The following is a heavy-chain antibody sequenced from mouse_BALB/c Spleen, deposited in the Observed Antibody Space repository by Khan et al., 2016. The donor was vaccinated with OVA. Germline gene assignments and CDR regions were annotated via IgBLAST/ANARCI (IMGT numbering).Heavy chain of an antibody. J-gene: IGHJ4*01. Sequence: QVQLKESGPGLVAPSQSLSITCTASGFNLITYGVHWVRQPPGKGLEWLGIIWAGGRQNYNAVLMSRLGITKDNSKSQVFLKMNSRQTDDTAMYDCARDDGNYVDAMDYWGQGTSVTVSS. CDR2: IWAGGRQ. V-gene: IGHV2-9*02. CDR3: ARDDGNYVDAMDY. D-gene: IGHD2-1*01. CDR1: GFNLITYG.